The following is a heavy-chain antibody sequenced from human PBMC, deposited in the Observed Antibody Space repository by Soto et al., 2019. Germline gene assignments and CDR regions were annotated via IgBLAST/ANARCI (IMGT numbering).Heavy chain of an antibody. Sequence: SVKVSCKASGGTFGSYAISWVRQAPGQGLEWMGGIIPIFGTANYAQKFQGRVTITADKSTSTAYMELSSLRSEDTAVYYCARGSGTLEMATSFDYWGQGTLVTVSS. CDR3: ARGSGTLEMATSFDY. D-gene: IGHD5-12*01. V-gene: IGHV1-69*06. CDR2: IIPIFGTA. J-gene: IGHJ4*02. CDR1: GGTFGSYA.